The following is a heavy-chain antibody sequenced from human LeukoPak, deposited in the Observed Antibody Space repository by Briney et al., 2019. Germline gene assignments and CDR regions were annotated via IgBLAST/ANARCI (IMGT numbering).Heavy chain of an antibody. CDR1: GGSISSYY. D-gene: IGHD3-22*01. J-gene: IGHJ5*02. Sequence: SETLSLTCTVSGGSISSYYWSWIRQPAGKGLEWIGRIYTSGSTNYNPSLKSRVTMSVDTSKNQFSLKLSSVTAADTAVYYCARDNRDVTMIKNWFDPWGPGTLVTVSS. CDR2: IYTSGST. V-gene: IGHV4-4*07. CDR3: ARDNRDVTMIKNWFDP.